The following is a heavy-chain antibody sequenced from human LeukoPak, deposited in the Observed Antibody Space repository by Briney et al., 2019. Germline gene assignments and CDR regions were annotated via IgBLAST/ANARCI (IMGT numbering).Heavy chain of an antibody. CDR2: IKSKTDGGTT. V-gene: IGHV3-15*01. Sequence: GGSLRLSCAASGFTFSNAWMSWVRQAPGKGLEWVGRIKSKTDGGTTDYVAPVKGRFTISRDDSKNTLYLQMNSLKTEDTAVYYCVRRSSEGAFDIWGQGTMVTVSS. CDR3: VRRSSEGAFDI. J-gene: IGHJ3*02. CDR1: GFTFSNAW. D-gene: IGHD2-2*01.